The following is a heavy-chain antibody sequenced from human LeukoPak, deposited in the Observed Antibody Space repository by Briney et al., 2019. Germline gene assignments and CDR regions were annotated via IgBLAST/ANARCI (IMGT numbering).Heavy chain of an antibody. Sequence: HGESLKISCKASGYKFTNYWIGWVRQMPGKGLEWMTIIYPGDSETRYGPSFQGQVTISAAKSIDTIYLQWNTLKASDTAMYYCARALRTGQGDYVPVLWGQGTLVTVSS. D-gene: IGHD3-10*02. CDR3: ARALRTGQGDYVPVL. J-gene: IGHJ4*02. CDR1: GYKFTNYW. V-gene: IGHV5-51*01. CDR2: IYPGDSET.